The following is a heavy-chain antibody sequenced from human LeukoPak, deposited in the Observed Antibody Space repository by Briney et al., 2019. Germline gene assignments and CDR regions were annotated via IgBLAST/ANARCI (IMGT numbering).Heavy chain of an antibody. J-gene: IGHJ4*02. CDR1: GFTFSNAW. V-gene: IGHV3-15*01. Sequence: GGSLRLSCAASGFTFSNAWMSWVRQAPGKGLEWVGRIRSKTDGGTTDYAAPVKGRFTISRDDSKNTLYLQMNSLKTEDTAVYYCTTDNPMATIGYWGQGTLVTVSS. D-gene: IGHD5-24*01. CDR3: TTDNPMATIGY. CDR2: IRSKTDGGTT.